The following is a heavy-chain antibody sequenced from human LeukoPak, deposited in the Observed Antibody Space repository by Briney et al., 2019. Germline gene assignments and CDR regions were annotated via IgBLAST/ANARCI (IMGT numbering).Heavy chain of an antibody. D-gene: IGHD6-13*01. CDR1: GFTFNIFA. Sequence: TGGLLRRSCAASGFTFNIFAMSWVRQATAKGLEWVSPISGSGGSTTYADSVKGRFTISRDNTRTTLYLQMNSLRAEDTAVYYCAKDRAAPATPYNWFDPWGQGTLVTVSS. CDR2: ISGSGGST. J-gene: IGHJ5*02. CDR3: AKDRAAPATPYNWFDP. V-gene: IGHV3-23*01.